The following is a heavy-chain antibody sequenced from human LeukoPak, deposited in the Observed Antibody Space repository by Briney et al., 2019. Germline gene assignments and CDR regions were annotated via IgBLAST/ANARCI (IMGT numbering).Heavy chain of an antibody. Sequence: PGGSLRLSCAASGFTFSSYSMNWVRQAPGKGLEWVSSISSSSSSIYYADSVKGRFTISRDNAKNSLYLQMNSLRAEDTAVYYCARWGSSCPFDYWGQGTLVTVSS. V-gene: IGHV3-21*01. J-gene: IGHJ4*02. CDR2: ISSSSSSI. CDR3: ARWGSSCPFDY. CDR1: GFTFSSYS. D-gene: IGHD6-13*01.